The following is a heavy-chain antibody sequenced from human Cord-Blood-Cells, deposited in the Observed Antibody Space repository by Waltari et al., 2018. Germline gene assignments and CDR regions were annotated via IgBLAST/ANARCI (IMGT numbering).Heavy chain of an antibody. Sequence: QVQLVQSGAEVKKPGASVKVSCKASGYTFPSYYMHWVRQAPGHGLEWMGIINPSGGSTSYAQKFQGRVTMTRDTSTSTVYMELSSLRSEDTAVYYCARPTFSYDFWSGYDAFDIWGQGTMVTVSS. D-gene: IGHD3-3*01. CDR2: INPSGGST. CDR1: GYTFPSYY. J-gene: IGHJ3*02. CDR3: ARPTFSYDFWSGYDAFDI. V-gene: IGHV1-46*01.